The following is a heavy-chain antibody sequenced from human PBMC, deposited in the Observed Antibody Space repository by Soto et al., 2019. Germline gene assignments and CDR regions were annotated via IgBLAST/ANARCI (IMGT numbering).Heavy chain of an antibody. CDR2: IYYSGST. V-gene: IGHV4-31*03. Sequence: SETLSLTCTVSGGSIRSDGHYWSWIRQHPGKGLEWIGYIYYSGSTYYNPSLKSRVSISADTSNNQFSLKLTSVTAADTAVYYCAGGSSKSWFDPWGQGTLVTVSS. D-gene: IGHD6-6*01. CDR3: AGGSSKSWFDP. J-gene: IGHJ5*02. CDR1: GGSIRSDGHY.